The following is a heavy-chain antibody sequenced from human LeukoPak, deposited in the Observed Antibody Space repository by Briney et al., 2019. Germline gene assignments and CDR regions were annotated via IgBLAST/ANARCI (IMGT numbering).Heavy chain of an antibody. V-gene: IGHV3-21*01. CDR3: ARSVEGHFDY. CDR1: GFTFSSYS. J-gene: IGHJ4*02. CDR2: ISSSSSYI. D-gene: IGHD1-1*01. Sequence: GGSLRLSCAASGFTFSSYSMNWVRQAPGKGLEWVSSISSSSSYIYYADSVKGRFSISRDNAKKSLYLQLNSLRAEDTAVYYCARSVEGHFDYWGQGTLVTVSS.